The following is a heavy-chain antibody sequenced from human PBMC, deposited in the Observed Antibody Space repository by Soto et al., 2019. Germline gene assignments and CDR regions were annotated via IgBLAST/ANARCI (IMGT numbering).Heavy chain of an antibody. CDR2: IKSKTDGGTT. J-gene: IGHJ4*02. CDR1: GFTFSNAW. V-gene: IGHV3-15*07. D-gene: IGHD1-1*01. CDR3: TTELERKIEDFFDY. Sequence: GGSLRLSCAASGFTFSNAWMNWVRQAPGKGLEWVGRIKSKTDGGTTDYAAPVKGRFTISRDDSKNTLYLQMNSLKTEDTAVYYCTTELERKIEDFFDYWGQGTLVTVSS.